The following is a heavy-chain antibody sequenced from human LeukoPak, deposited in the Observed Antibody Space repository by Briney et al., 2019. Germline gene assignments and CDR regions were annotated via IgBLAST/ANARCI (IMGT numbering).Heavy chain of an antibody. CDR1: GFTFSDYN. CDR3: ARDSIFRYYDYVWGSYRSGAFDI. Sequence: PGGALRLSCAPSGFTFSDYNMHWVRQAPGKGLDWVALMSPDGNKKYYADSVKGRFTISRDNSKNTVDLQMNSLRAEDTAVYYCARDSIFRYYDYVWGSYRSGAFDIWGQGTMVTVSS. D-gene: IGHD3-16*02. V-gene: IGHV3-30-3*01. CDR2: MSPDGNKK. J-gene: IGHJ3*02.